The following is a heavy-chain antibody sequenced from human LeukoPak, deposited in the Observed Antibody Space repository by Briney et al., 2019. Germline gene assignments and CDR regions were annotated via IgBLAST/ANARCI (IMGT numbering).Heavy chain of an antibody. D-gene: IGHD6-13*01. V-gene: IGHV4-30-4*01. J-gene: IGHJ6*02. CDR1: GGSISSGDYY. Sequence: SQTLSLTCTVSGGSISSGDYYWSWIRQPPGKGLEWIGYIYYSGSTYYNPSLKSRVTISVDTSKNQFSLKLSSVTAADTAVYYCARGSRIADPYYYYYGMDVWGQGTTVTVSS. CDR3: ARGSRIADPYYYYYGMDV. CDR2: IYYSGST.